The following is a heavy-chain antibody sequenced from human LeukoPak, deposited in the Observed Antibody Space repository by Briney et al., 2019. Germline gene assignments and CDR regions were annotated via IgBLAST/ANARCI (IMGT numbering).Heavy chain of an antibody. Sequence: ASVKASCKASGFTFTSSAAQWVRQARGQRLEWIGWIVVGSGNTNYAQKFQERVTITRDMSTSTAYMELSSLRSEDTAVYYCARDGSGQQLVEVDYWGQGTLVTVSS. D-gene: IGHD6-13*01. V-gene: IGHV1-58*01. J-gene: IGHJ4*02. CDR1: GFTFTSSA. CDR2: IVVGSGNT. CDR3: ARDGSGQQLVEVDY.